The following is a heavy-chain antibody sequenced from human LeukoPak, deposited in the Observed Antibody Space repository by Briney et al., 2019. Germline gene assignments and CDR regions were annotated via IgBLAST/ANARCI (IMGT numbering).Heavy chain of an antibody. CDR2: ISGSGGST. V-gene: IGHV3-23*01. D-gene: IGHD3-10*01. J-gene: IGHJ3*02. CDR3: AKAVGLWFGELEVIGLYAAFDI. Sequence: PGGCLRLSCAASGFTFSSYAMSWVREAPGKGLESVSAISGSGGSTYYADSVKGRFTISGDNSKNTLYLQINSLRAEDTAVYYCAKAVGLWFGELEVIGLYAAFDIWGQGTMGTVSS. CDR1: GFTFSSYA.